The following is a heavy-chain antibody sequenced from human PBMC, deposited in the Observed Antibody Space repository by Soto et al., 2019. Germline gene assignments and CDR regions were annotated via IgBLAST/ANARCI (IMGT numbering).Heavy chain of an antibody. CDR1: GGSFSGYY. D-gene: IGHD3-22*01. V-gene: IGHV4-34*01. Sequence: SETLSLTCAVYGGSFSGYYWSWIRQPPGKGLEWIGEINHSGSTNYNPSLKSRVTISVDTSKNQFSLKLSSVTAADTAVYYCASAYSDSSGYYRGMDVWGQGTTVTVSS. CDR2: INHSGST. J-gene: IGHJ6*02. CDR3: ASAYSDSSGYYRGMDV.